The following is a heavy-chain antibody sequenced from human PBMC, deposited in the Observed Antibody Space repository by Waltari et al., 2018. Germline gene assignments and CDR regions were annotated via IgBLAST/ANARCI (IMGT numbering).Heavy chain of an antibody. D-gene: IGHD3-3*01. V-gene: IGHV4-34*01. Sequence: VQLQQWGAGLLRPSETLFITCAGDGAFFSGYYWAWVLQPPGKGLEWIGQIRHPGSTNYNPSIKSRVTISLDTPMSQFSLRLSSVTAADTALYFCTRGGNYDFWSHRPFVDPWGQGTLVTVSS. CDR3: TRGGNYDFWSHRPFVDP. J-gene: IGHJ5*02. CDR2: IRHPGST. CDR1: GAFFSGYY.